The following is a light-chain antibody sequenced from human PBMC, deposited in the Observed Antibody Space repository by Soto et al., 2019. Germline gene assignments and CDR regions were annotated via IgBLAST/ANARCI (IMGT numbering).Light chain of an antibody. J-gene: IGKJ1*01. Sequence: EIVMTQSPTTLSVSPGERATLSCMASQSVSSNLAWYQQKPGQAPRLLIYGASTRATGIPARFSGSGSGTEFTITISSLQSEDFAVYYCPQYTNRPRPFGQRTNVDIK. CDR1: QSVSSN. V-gene: IGKV3-15*01. CDR2: GAS. CDR3: PQYTNRPRP.